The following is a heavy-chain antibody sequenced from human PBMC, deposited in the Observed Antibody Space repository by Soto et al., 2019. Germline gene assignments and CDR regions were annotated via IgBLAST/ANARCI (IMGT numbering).Heavy chain of an antibody. CDR1: GGSFSGYY. CDR3: ARGPHCSGGSCARYFDY. Sequence: QVQLQQWGAGLLKPSETLSLTCAVYGGSFSGYYWSWIRQPPGKGLEWIGEINHSGSTNYNPSLKSRVTISVDTSKNQFSLKLSSVTAADTAVYYCARGPHCSGGSCARYFDYWGQGTLVTVSS. D-gene: IGHD2-15*01. V-gene: IGHV4-34*01. J-gene: IGHJ4*02. CDR2: INHSGST.